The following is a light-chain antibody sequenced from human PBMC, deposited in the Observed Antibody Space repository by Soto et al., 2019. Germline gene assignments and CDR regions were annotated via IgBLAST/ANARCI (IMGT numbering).Light chain of an antibody. J-gene: IGKJ5*01. CDR1: QSVGRNY. CDR2: GAS. CDR3: QQYGGSPIT. V-gene: IGKV3-20*01. Sequence: ENVLTQSPGTLSLSPGERATLSCRASQSVGRNYLAWYQHKPGQAPRLLMSGASSRASGVPVRFSGSGSGTDFTLTISRLEPEDFALYYCQQYGGSPITFGLGTRLEIK.